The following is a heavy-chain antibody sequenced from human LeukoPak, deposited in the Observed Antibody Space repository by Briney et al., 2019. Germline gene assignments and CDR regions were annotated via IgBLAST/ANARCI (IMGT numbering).Heavy chain of an antibody. D-gene: IGHD3-3*01. CDR3: ARWAIFGGDGAYYYYGMDV. V-gene: IGHV3-7*01. J-gene: IGHJ6*02. Sequence: GGSLRLSCAASGFTFSSYWMSWVRQAPGKGLEWVANIKQDGSEKYYVDSVKGRFTISRDNAKNLLYLQMNSLRAEDTAVYYCARWAIFGGDGAYYYYGMDVWGQGTTVTVSS. CDR1: GFTFSSYW. CDR2: IKQDGSEK.